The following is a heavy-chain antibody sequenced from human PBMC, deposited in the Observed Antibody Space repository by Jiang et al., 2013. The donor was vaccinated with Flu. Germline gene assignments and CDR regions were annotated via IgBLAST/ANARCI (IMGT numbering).Heavy chain of an antibody. Sequence: GAEVKKPGATMNISCKASGYTFTDYSMHWVRQAPGRGLEWMGLVDPEDGKIIYAEKFQGRVTTGADRSTDTAYMELKDVRSDDTAVYYCAAGGYCSGGSCSTGRFDFWGQGTLVTVSS. CDR1: GYTFTDYS. CDR3: AAGGYCSGGSCSTGRFDF. D-gene: IGHD2-15*01. CDR2: VDPEDGKI. V-gene: IGHV1-69-2*01. J-gene: IGHJ4*02.